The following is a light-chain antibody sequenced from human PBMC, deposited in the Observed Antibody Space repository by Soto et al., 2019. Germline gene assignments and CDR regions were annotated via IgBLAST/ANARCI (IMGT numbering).Light chain of an antibody. CDR2: DGS. Sequence: EIVMTQSPATLSVPPGERVTLSCRASESVRSDLAWYQQKPGQIPRLLIYDGSTRAADIPVRFSGSGSGTEFTLTISSLQSEDFAVYYCQQYNDWPTITFGQGTRLETK. J-gene: IGKJ5*01. CDR1: ESVRSD. CDR3: QQYNDWPTIT. V-gene: IGKV3-15*01.